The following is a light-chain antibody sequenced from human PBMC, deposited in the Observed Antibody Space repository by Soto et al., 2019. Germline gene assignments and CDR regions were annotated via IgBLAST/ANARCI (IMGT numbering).Light chain of an antibody. CDR1: QSVLYSSNSKNY. V-gene: IGKV4-1*01. J-gene: IGKJ3*01. CDR3: QKYFIAPFT. CDR2: WAS. Sequence: DIVMTQTPDSLGLSLGERATINCKSSQSVLYSSNSKNYISWYQQKPGQPPKLLIYWASSRESGVPDRFSGSGSGTDFTLTIIALQAEDVAVYYCQKYFIAPFTFGPGTKVDIK.